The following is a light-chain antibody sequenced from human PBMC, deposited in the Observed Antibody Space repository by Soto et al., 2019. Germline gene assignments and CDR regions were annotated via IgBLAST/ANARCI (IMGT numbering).Light chain of an antibody. CDR3: QQYTNWPYT. J-gene: IGKJ2*01. CDR1: QSVGSN. CDR2: GAS. Sequence: EIVMTQSPATLSVSPGERASLSCRASQSVGSNLAWYQQTAGQAPRLLIYGASTRATGIPARFSGSGSGTEFTLTIRSLQSEDFAVYSCQQYTNWPYTFGQGTKLEIQ. V-gene: IGKV3-15*01.